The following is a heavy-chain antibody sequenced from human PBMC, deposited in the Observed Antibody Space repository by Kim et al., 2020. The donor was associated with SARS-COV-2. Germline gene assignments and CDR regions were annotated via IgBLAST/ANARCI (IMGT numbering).Heavy chain of an antibody. CDR3: ARVYSSTNWFDP. J-gene: IGHJ5*02. V-gene: IGHV3-21*01. D-gene: IGHD6-13*01. Sequence: YYADTGNGRITISRDNANNSLYLQMNGLRDEETAVYYCARVYSSTNWFDPWGQGTLVTVSS.